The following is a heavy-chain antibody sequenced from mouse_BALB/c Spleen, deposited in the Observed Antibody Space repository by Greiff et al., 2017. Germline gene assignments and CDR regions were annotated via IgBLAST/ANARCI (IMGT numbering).Heavy chain of an antibody. CDR1: GYTFTSYW. V-gene: IGHV1-7*01. CDR3: ARWGDGYYYAMDY. CDR2: INPSTGYT. Sequence: QVQLQQSGAELAKPGASVKMSCKASGYTFTSYWMHWVKQRPGQGLEWIGYINPSTGYTEYNQKFKDKATLTADKSSSTAYMQLSSLTSEDSAVYYCARWGDGYYYAMDYWGQGTSVTVSS. J-gene: IGHJ4*01.